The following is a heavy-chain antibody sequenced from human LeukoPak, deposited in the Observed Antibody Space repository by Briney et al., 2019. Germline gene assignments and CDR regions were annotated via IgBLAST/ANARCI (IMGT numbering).Heavy chain of an antibody. CDR1: GFTFSSHE. Sequence: GGSLRLSCAASGFTFSSHEVHWVRQAPGKGLEWVAVISYDGSTKFYADSVKGRFTISRDNSKLYLQMNSLRAEDTAVYFCARDHGSGSYFFDYWGQGTQVTVSA. CDR3: ARDHGSGSYFFDY. D-gene: IGHD3-10*01. V-gene: IGHV3-30-3*01. CDR2: ISYDGSTK. J-gene: IGHJ4*02.